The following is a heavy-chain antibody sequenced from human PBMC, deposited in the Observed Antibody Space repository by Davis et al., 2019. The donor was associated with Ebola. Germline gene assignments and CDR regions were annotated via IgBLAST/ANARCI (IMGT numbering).Heavy chain of an antibody. V-gene: IGHV1-3*01. Sequence: ASAQVSCKASGYTFTTYTLHWVRQAPGQRLECMGWINAGIGNTKYSQNYQGRVTINRDTSASTAYMELSSLRSEDTAVYYCARISTNWVMDVWGQGTTVTVSS. D-gene: IGHD2-2*01. CDR3: ARISTNWVMDV. J-gene: IGHJ6*02. CDR2: INAGIGNT. CDR1: GYTFTTYT.